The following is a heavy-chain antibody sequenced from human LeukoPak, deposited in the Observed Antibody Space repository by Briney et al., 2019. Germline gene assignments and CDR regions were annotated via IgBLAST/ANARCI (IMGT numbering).Heavy chain of an antibody. CDR2: IWYDGSNR. Sequence: GGSLRLSCAASGFTFSSYGMHWVRQAPGKGLEWVAVIWYDGSNRYYADSVKGRFTISRDNSKNTLYLQMNSLRAEVTAVYYCAKGDSSGYYTYFQHWGQGTLVTVSS. CDR3: AKGDSSGYYTYFQH. V-gene: IGHV3-33*06. J-gene: IGHJ1*01. CDR1: GFTFSSYG. D-gene: IGHD3-22*01.